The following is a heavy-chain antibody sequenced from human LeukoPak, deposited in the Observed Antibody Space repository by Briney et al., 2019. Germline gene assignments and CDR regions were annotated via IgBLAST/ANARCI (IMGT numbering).Heavy chain of an antibody. CDR3: VRGPYCSGGSCNGHFDY. CDR2: ISYDGSNK. V-gene: IGHV3-30*03. Sequence: GGSLRLSCAASGFTFSSYGMHWVRQAPGKGLEWVAVISYDGSNKYYADSVKGRFTISRDNSKNTLYLQMNSLRVGDTAVYYCVRGPYCSGGSCNGHFDYWGQGTLVTASS. D-gene: IGHD2-15*01. J-gene: IGHJ4*02. CDR1: GFTFSSYG.